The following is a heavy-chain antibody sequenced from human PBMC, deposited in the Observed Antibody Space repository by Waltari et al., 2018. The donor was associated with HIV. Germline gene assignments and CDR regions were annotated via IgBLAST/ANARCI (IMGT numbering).Heavy chain of an antibody. Sequence: VQLVESGGGLVKPGGSLRLSCAASGFTFSSYSMNWVRQAPGKGLELIGYIYYTANTYYNPSLRSRTTIVLDTSKNQFSLKLTSVTAADTAVYYCARCSGVSPRCYQFDLWGQGTLVTVSS. D-gene: IGHD2-2*01. CDR3: ARCSGVSPRCYQFDL. J-gene: IGHJ4*02. CDR2: IYYTANT. CDR1: GFTFSSYS. V-gene: IGHV4-59*12.